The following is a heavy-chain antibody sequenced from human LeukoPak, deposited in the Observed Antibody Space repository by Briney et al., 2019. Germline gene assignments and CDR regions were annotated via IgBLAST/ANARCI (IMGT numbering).Heavy chain of an antibody. CDR2: FDPEDGET. Sequence: ASVKVSCKVSGYTLTELSMHWVRQAPGKGLEWMGGFDPEDGETIYAQKFQGRVTMTEDTSTDTAYMELSSLRSEDTAVYYCVTATKTYDSSGYFFDYWGQGTLVTVSS. CDR1: GYTLTELS. J-gene: IGHJ4*02. V-gene: IGHV1-24*01. CDR3: VTATKTYDSSGYFFDY. D-gene: IGHD3-22*01.